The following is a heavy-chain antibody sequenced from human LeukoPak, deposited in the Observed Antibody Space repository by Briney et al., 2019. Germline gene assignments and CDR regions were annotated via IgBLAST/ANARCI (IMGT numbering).Heavy chain of an antibody. J-gene: IGHJ4*02. CDR3: ARHSNWIQRVYYFDY. D-gene: IGHD1-20*01. CDR1: GFTFSDYY. V-gene: IGHV3-11*01. CDR2: ISSSGSTI. Sequence: GGSLRLSCAASGFTFSDYYMSWIRQAPGKGLEWVSYISSSGSTIYYADSVKGRFTISRDNAKNSLYPQMNSLRAEDTAVYYCARHSNWIQRVYYFDYWGQGTLVTVSS.